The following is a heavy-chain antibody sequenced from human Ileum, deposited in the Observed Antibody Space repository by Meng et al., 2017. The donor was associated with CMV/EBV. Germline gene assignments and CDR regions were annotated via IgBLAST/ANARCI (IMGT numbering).Heavy chain of an antibody. D-gene: IGHD3-16*01. V-gene: IGHV4-4*07. CDR3: ARGPGGFGDFNFDY. CDR1: GDSITSYH. Sequence: DSGPGPVKPSDTLSLTCSVSGDSITSYHGSWIRQPAGKALEWIGRIYHGGSTNYNPSLKSRVTLSVDTSKNQFSMRLTSVTAADTAVYYCARGPGGFGDFNFDYWGQGTLVTVSS. J-gene: IGHJ4*02. CDR2: IYHGGST.